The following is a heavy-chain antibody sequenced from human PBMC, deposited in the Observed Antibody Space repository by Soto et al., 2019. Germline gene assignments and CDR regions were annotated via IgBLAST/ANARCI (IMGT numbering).Heavy chain of an antibody. J-gene: IGHJ4*02. CDR1: GGSISSSSYY. Sequence: QLQLQESGPGLVKPSETLSLTCTVSGGSISSSSYYWGWIRQPPGKGLEWIGSIYYSGSTYYNPSLKSRVTIPVDTSKNQFSLKLSSVTAADTAVYYCARPLYGDYDFDYWGQGTLVTVSS. CDR3: ARPLYGDYDFDY. CDR2: IYYSGST. V-gene: IGHV4-39*01. D-gene: IGHD4-17*01.